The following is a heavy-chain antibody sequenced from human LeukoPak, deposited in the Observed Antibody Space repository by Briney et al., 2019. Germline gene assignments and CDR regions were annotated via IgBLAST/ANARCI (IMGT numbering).Heavy chain of an antibody. CDR1: GFTFSSYG. D-gene: IGHD1-26*01. J-gene: IGHJ4*02. CDR2: ISFDGRNQ. Sequence: PGGSLRLSCGASGFTFSSYGMHWVRQAPGKGLEWVALISFDGRNQYYAGSVKGRFTISRDNSKNTLYLQMNSLRAEDTAVYYCAKPPEVGATVGYFDYWGQGTLVTVSS. V-gene: IGHV3-30*18. CDR3: AKPPEVGATVGYFDY.